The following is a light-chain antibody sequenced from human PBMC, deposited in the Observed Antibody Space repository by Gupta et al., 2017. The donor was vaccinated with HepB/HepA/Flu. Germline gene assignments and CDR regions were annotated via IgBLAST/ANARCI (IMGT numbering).Light chain of an antibody. CDR2: KNN. Sequence: QSALTLPPSASGTPGPRVTMSCSGSSSNIGNNNVYWYQQVPGAAHKLLIYKNNQRPSGVSDRFSGSKAGTSAPLAISGLRSEDEAVYYCASWDDSLSGRVLFGGGTRLTVL. CDR1: SSNIGNNN. V-gene: IGLV1-47*01. J-gene: IGLJ2*01. CDR3: ASWDDSLSGRVL.